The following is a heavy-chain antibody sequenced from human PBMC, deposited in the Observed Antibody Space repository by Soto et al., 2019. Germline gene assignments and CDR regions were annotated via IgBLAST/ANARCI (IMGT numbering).Heavy chain of an antibody. Sequence: EVQLVESGGGLVQPGGSLRLSREASGFTFRNHDMHWVRQGTGKGLEWVSGISAAGDPDYADSVEGRFTISRENAQNSFFLQMNSLRVGDTAVYYCARTDRDFYGLDVWGQGTTVIVSS. CDR2: ISAAGDP. CDR1: GFTFRNHD. CDR3: ARTDRDFYGLDV. V-gene: IGHV3-13*05. J-gene: IGHJ6*02.